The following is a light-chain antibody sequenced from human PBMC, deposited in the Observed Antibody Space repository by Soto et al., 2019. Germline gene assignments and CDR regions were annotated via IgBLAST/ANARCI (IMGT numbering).Light chain of an antibody. V-gene: IGLV1-40*01. Sequence: QSVLTQPPSVSGAPGQRVTISCTGSSSNIGAGYDVHSYQQLPRTAPKLLIYGNSNRPSGVPDRFSGSKSGTSASLAIAGLQAEDEADYYCQSYDSSLSGSVFGGGTKLTVL. CDR2: GNS. CDR3: QSYDSSLSGSV. J-gene: IGLJ2*01. CDR1: SSNIGAGYD.